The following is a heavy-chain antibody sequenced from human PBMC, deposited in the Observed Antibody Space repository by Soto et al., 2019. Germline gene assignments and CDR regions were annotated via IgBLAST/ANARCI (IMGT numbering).Heavy chain of an antibody. CDR3: ARHYSSGSRNWFDP. V-gene: IGHV4-39*01. CDR1: GDSIGTTHSY. D-gene: IGHD6-19*01. CDR2: IHYSGST. Sequence: PSETLSLTCTVSGDSIGTTHSYWAWIRQSPGKGLEWIGNIHYSGSTYYNPSLRSRVTISVDTSKNQFSLKLSSVTAADTAVFYCARHYSSGSRNWFDPWGQGTLVTDSS. J-gene: IGHJ5*02.